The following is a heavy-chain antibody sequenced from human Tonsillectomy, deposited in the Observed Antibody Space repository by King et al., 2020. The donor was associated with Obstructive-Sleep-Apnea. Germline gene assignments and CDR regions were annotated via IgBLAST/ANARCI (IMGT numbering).Heavy chain of an antibody. CDR2: INHSGST. CDR3: SRGSGAASVNWFDP. CDR1: GGSFSDYY. V-gene: IGHV4-34*01. D-gene: IGHD6-13*01. Sequence: VQLQQWGAGLLKPSETLSLTCAVYGGSFSDYYWSWIRQPPGKGLEWIGEINHSGSTNYSPSLKSRVTISVDPSNNQFSLKLSSVTAADTAVYYCSRGSGAASVNWFDPWGQGTLVTVSS. J-gene: IGHJ5*02.